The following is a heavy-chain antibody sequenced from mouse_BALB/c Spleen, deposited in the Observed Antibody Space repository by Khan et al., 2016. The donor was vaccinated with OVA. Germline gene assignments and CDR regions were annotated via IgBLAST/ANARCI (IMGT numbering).Heavy chain of an antibody. CDR2: IWGDGTT. CDR1: GFSLTGNG. J-gene: IGHJ3*01. V-gene: IGHV2-6-7*01. CDR3: ARDDDWAWFPY. Sequence: QVQLKESGPGLVAPSQSLSITCSVSGFSLTGNGVNWVRQPPGKGLEWLGAIWGDGTTDYNSALKSRLTISKDISKSQVFLKMNSLQTDDTARYYCARDDDWAWFPYWGQGTLVTVSA. D-gene: IGHD4-1*01.